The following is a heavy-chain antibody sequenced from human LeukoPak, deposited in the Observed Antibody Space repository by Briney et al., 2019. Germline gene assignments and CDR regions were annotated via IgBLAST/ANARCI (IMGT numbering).Heavy chain of an antibody. Sequence: GGSLRLSCAASGFTFSSYGMHWVRQAPGKGLEWVAVISYDGSNKYYADSEKGRFTISRDNSKNTLYLQMNSLRAEDTAVYYCAKDGGCSSTSCYYFDYWGQGTLVTVSS. CDR1: GFTFSSYG. CDR3: AKDGGCSSTSCYYFDY. CDR2: ISYDGSNK. D-gene: IGHD2-2*01. J-gene: IGHJ4*02. V-gene: IGHV3-30*18.